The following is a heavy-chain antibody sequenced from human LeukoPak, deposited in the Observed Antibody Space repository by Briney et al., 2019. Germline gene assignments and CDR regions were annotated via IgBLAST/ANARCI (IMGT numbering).Heavy chain of an antibody. CDR3: ARETIFGVVITYFDY. V-gene: IGHV3-30-3*01. Sequence: GGSLRLSCAASGFTFSSYAMHWVRQAPGKGLEWVAVISYDGSNKYYADSVKGRFTISRDNSKNTLYLQMNSLRAEDTAVYYCARETIFGVVITYFDYWGQGTLVTVS. D-gene: IGHD3-3*01. CDR1: GFTFSSYA. CDR2: ISYDGSNK. J-gene: IGHJ4*02.